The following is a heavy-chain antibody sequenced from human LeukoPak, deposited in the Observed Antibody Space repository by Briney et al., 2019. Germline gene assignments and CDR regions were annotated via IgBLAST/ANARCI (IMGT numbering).Heavy chain of an antibody. CDR2: ISSSSSYI. V-gene: IGHV3-21*01. CDR1: GFTFSGYS. Sequence: PGGSLRLSCAASGFTFSGYSMNWVRQAPGKGLEWVSSISSSSSYIYYADSVKGRFTMSRDNAKNSLYLQTNSLRADDTAVYYCARGGGYYIMDVWGQGTTVTVSS. J-gene: IGHJ6*02. CDR3: ARGGGYYIMDV. D-gene: IGHD3-10*01.